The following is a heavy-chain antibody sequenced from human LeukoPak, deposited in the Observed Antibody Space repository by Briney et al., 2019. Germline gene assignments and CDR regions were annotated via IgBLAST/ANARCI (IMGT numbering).Heavy chain of an antibody. CDR1: GYTFTSYG. Sequence: ASVKVSCKASGYTFTSYGISWVRQAPGQGLEWMGWISAYNGNTNYAQKLQGSVTMTRNTSISTAYMELSSLRSEDTAVYYCARGLENDILTGYYKGDYWGQGTLVTVSS. V-gene: IGHV1-18*01. J-gene: IGHJ4*02. CDR2: ISAYNGNT. CDR3: ARGLENDILTGYYKGDY. D-gene: IGHD3-9*01.